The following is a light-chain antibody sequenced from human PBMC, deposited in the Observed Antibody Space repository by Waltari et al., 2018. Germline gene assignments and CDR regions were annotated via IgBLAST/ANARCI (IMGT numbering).Light chain of an antibody. Sequence: IVMTQSPATLSVSPGEGATLSCKASQSLSSNLAWYQQQPGQLPRLLTSGASTRATGIPARFRGSGSGTEFTLTISSLQAEDFAVYYCQERGRTFGQGTKVEIK. V-gene: IGKV3-15*01. CDR2: GAS. J-gene: IGKJ1*01. CDR3: QERGRT. CDR1: QSLSSN.